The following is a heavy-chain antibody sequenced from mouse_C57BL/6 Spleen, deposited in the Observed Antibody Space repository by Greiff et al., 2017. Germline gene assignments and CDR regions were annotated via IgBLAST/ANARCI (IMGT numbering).Heavy chain of an antibody. D-gene: IGHD2-4*01. CDR1: GFSFTSYG. CDR3: ARKKYDYDYFDY. CDR2: IWSGGSK. Sequence: QVQLKQSGPGLVQPSQCLSITCTVSGFSFTSYGVHWVRQSPGKGLEWLGVIWSGGSKDYNAAFISRLSISKDNTKSHVFFKMNSLQADDTAIYYCARKKYDYDYFDYWGQGTTLTVSS. J-gene: IGHJ2*01. V-gene: IGHV2-2*01.